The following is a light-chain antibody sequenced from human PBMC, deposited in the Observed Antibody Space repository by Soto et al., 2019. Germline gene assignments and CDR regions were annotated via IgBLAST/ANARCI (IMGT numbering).Light chain of an antibody. V-gene: IGKV3-20*01. CDR1: QSVSSSY. Sequence: EIVLTQSPGTLSLSPGERATLSCRASQSVSSSYLAWYQQKPGQAPRFLIYGTSSRATGIPDRFSGSASGTDFTLTINRLEPEDFAVYYCQQYGSSPPITFGQGTRLEVK. CDR3: QQYGSSPPIT. CDR2: GTS. J-gene: IGKJ5*01.